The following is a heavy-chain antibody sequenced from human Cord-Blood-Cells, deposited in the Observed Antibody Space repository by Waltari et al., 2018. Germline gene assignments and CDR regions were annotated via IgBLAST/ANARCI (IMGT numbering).Heavy chain of an antibody. Sequence: QVQLQQWGAGLLKPSETLSLTCAVYGGSFSGYYWSWIRQPPGKGLEWIGEINHRGSTNYNPSLESRVTVSVDTSKNQFSLKLSSVTAADTAVYYCARRRLYDSSGYYYYYYYMDVWGKGTTVTVSS. CDR3: ARRRLYDSSGYYYYYYYMDV. J-gene: IGHJ6*03. D-gene: IGHD3-22*01. CDR1: GGSFSGYY. V-gene: IGHV4-34*01. CDR2: INHRGST.